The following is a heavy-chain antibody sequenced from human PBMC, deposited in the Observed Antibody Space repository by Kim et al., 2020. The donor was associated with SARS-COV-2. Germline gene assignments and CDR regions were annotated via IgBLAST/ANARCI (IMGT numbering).Heavy chain of an antibody. J-gene: IGHJ4*02. CDR1: GFTFSSYA. CDR2: ISGSGGST. CDR3: AKDPSSGRYSYFDY. Sequence: GGSLRLSCAASGFTFSSYAMSWVRQAPGKGLEWVSAISGSGGSTYYPDFVKCRFTISRDNSNHTLYRLMNSLRADATAVYYWAKDPSSGRYSYFDYGGLG. D-gene: IGHD1-26*01. V-gene: IGHV3-23*01.